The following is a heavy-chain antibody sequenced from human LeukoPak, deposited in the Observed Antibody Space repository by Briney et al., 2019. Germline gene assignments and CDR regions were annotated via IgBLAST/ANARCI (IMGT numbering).Heavy chain of an antibody. Sequence: GGSLRLSCAASGFTFSDYYMSWIRQAPGKGLEWVSYISSSGSTIYYADSVKGRFTISRDNAKNTLFLQMSSLRAEDTAVYYCARDSLVGAGLGRYFDYWGQGTLVTVSS. V-gene: IGHV3-11*04. CDR1: GFTFSDYY. J-gene: IGHJ4*02. D-gene: IGHD2-15*01. CDR3: ARDSLVGAGLGRYFDY. CDR2: ISSSGSTI.